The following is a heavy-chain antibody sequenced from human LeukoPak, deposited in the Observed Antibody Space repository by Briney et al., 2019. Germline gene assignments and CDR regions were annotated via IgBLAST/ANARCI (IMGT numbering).Heavy chain of an antibody. CDR3: ARSDLHYYYDSSGYPSLDY. CDR2: IYYSGST. D-gene: IGHD3-22*01. Sequence: TSETLSLTCTVSGGSISSSSYYWGWIRQPPGKGLEWIGSIYYSGSTYYNPSLKSRVTISVDTSKNQFSLKLSSVTAADTAVYYCARSDLHYYYDSSGYPSLDYWGQGTLVTVSS. CDR1: GGSISSSSYY. V-gene: IGHV4-39*07. J-gene: IGHJ4*02.